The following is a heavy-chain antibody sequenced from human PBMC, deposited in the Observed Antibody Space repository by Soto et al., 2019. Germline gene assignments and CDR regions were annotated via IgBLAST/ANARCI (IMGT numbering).Heavy chain of an antibody. J-gene: IGHJ4*02. D-gene: IGHD3-22*01. CDR3: ARDRWAYYYDSSGYNYFDY. Sequence: HPGGSLRLSCAASGFTFSSYAMHWVRQAPGKGLEWVAVISYDGSNKYYADSVKGRFTISRDNSKNTLYLQMNSLRAEDTAVYYCARDRWAYYYDSSGYNYFDYWGQGTLVTVSS. V-gene: IGHV3-30-3*01. CDR1: GFTFSSYA. CDR2: ISYDGSNK.